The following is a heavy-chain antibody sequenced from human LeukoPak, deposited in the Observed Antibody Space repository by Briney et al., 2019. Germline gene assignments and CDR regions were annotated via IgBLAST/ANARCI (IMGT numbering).Heavy chain of an antibody. Sequence: GGSLRLSCAASGFTLSSYSMNWVRQAPGKGLEWVSHITASGTAMFYADSVKGRFTISRDNAKNSLYLQMNSLRDEDTAVYYCASSGSYRFDYWGQGTLVTVSS. CDR1: GFTLSSYS. J-gene: IGHJ4*02. CDR2: ITASGTAM. V-gene: IGHV3-48*02. D-gene: IGHD1-26*01. CDR3: ASSGSYRFDY.